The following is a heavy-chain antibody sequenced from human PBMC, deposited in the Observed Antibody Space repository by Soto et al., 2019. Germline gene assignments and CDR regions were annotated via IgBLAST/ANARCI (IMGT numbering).Heavy chain of an antibody. Sequence: QVQLVQAGTEVKKPGSSVKVSCKASGGTFSSYAITWVRQAPGQGLEWMGGIIPFFGRTNYAQKFQGRVTITAAETTSTAYMELSSLRSEYTAVYFCARGAGYYDSSAYYYRTFDIWGQGTMVTVSS. CDR2: IIPFFGRT. V-gene: IGHV1-69*01. CDR3: ARGAGYYDSSAYYYRTFDI. D-gene: IGHD3-22*01. J-gene: IGHJ3*02. CDR1: GGTFSSYA.